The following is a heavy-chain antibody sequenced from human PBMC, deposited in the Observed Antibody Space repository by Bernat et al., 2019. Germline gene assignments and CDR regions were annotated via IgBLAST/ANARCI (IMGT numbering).Heavy chain of an antibody. CDR2: ISYDGSNK. CDR1: GFTFSSYA. J-gene: IGHJ3*02. CDR3: ASSGQGAFDI. D-gene: IGHD1-26*01. Sequence: QVQLVESGGGVVQPGRSLRLSCAASGFTFSSYAMHWVRQAPGKGLEWVAVISYDGSNKYYADSVKGRFTISRDNSKNTLYLQMNSLRAEDTAVYYCASSGQGAFDIWGQGTMVTVSS. V-gene: IGHV3-30-3*01.